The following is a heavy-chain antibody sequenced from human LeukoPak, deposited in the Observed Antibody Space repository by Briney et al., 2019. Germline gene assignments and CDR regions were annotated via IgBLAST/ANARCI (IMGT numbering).Heavy chain of an antibody. D-gene: IGHD5-12*01. Sequence: SETLSLTCTVSGGSISSYYWSWIRQPPGKGLEWIGYIYYSGSTNYNPSLKSRVTISVDTSKNQFSLKLSSVTAADTAVYYCARVRASGYDYHWFDPWGQGTLVTVSS. CDR1: GGSISSYY. CDR2: IYYSGST. CDR3: ARVRASGYDYHWFDP. J-gene: IGHJ5*02. V-gene: IGHV4-59*01.